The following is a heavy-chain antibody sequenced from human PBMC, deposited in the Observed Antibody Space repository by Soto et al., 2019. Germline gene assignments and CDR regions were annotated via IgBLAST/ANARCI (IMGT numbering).Heavy chain of an antibody. V-gene: IGHV1-8*01. CDR3: ARDLGGSYQDRMDV. CDR1: GYTFTSYD. J-gene: IGHJ6*02. CDR2: MNPNSGNT. Sequence: ASVKVSCKASGYTFTSYDINWVRQATGQGLEWMGWMNPNSGNTGYAQKFQGRVTMTRNTSISTAYMELSSLRSEDTAVYYCARDLGGSYQDRMDVWGQGTTVTVSS. D-gene: IGHD1-26*01.